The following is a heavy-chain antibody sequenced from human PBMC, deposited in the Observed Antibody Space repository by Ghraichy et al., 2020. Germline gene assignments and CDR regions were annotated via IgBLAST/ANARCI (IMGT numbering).Heavy chain of an antibody. CDR1: GGSISSYY. Sequence: SQTLSLTCTVSGGSISSYYWSWIRQIPGKGLEWIGYIHYSGSTNYNPSLKSRVTISVDTSKNQFSLKLSSVTAADTAVYYCARITTSIAARYGMDVWGQGTTVTVSS. D-gene: IGHD6-6*01. CDR3: ARITTSIAARYGMDV. J-gene: IGHJ6*02. V-gene: IGHV4-59*01. CDR2: IHYSGST.